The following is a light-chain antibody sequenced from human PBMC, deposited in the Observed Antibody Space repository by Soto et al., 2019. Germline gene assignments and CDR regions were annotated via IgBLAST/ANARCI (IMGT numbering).Light chain of an antibody. Sequence: DIQMTQSPSTLSASVGDRVTITCRASQSLSSWLAWYQQKPGKVPKVLIYKTSSLESGVPSRFSGSGSGTDFTLTISRLEPEDVATYYCQKYNSAPLTFGGGTKVDIK. J-gene: IGKJ4*01. CDR2: KTS. CDR1: QSLSSW. V-gene: IGKV1-5*03. CDR3: QKYNSAPLT.